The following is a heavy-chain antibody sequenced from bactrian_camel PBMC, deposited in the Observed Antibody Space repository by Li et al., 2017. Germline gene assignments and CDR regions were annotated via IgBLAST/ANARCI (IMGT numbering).Heavy chain of an antibody. CDR3: AAARWGCTVSALDDY. CDR1: LYIYSSYC. J-gene: IGHJ4*01. V-gene: IGHV3S1*01. CDR2: YYTGTATK. Sequence: HVQLVESGGGSVQAGGSLRLSCEISLYIYSSYCMGWFRQAPGKERAAVAAYYTGTATKYVVDSVKGRFDISQDNAKNTVNLMMNSLKVEDTAMYYCAAARWGCTVSALDDYWGKGTQVTV. D-gene: IGHD5*01.